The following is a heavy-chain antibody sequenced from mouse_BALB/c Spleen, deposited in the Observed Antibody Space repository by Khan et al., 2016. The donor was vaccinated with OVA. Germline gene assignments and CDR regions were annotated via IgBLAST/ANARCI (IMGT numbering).Heavy chain of an antibody. CDR3: AREEAVYYFDY. CDR1: GDICTSYW. V-gene: IGHV1-76*01. D-gene: IGHD3-3*01. CDR2: IYPGTDNT. J-gene: IGHJ2*01. Sequence: VQLKQSGAELVRPGASVKRSGKTSGDICTSYWIHWVKQWSGQGLEWISRIYPGTDNTYYNERRKDKTTLTAEQSSSTAYMQLSSLKSEDSAVYFCAREEAVYYFDYCGPGNNLKVSS.